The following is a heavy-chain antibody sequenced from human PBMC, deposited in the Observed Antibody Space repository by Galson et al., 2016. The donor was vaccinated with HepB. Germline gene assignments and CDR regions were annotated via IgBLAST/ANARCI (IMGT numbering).Heavy chain of an antibody. CDR1: GFTFSSYG. J-gene: IGHJ4*02. Sequence: SLRLSCAASGFTFSSYGMHWVRQAPGKGLEWVAVIWYDGRNKYYADSVKGRFTISRDNSKNSLYVQMNSLRAEDTAVYYCARGVRSPEGVPGATFDHWGQGTLVTVSS. CDR3: ARGVRSPEGVPGATFDH. V-gene: IGHV3-33*01. CDR2: IWYDGRNK. D-gene: IGHD1-1*01.